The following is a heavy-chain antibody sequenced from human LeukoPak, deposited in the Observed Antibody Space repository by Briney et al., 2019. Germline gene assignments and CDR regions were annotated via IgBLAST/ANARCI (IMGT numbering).Heavy chain of an antibody. CDR1: GGSINSDY. CDR2: IYYRGST. V-gene: IGHV4-59*01. CDR3: ARVMESLGGTYFDY. J-gene: IGHJ4*02. Sequence: SETLSLTCTVSGGSINSDYWSWIRQPPGKGLEWIGYIYYRGSTNYNPSLKSRVTISVDTSKNQFFLKLTSVTAADTAVYYCARVMESLGGTYFDYWGQGTLVTVSS. D-gene: IGHD3-3*01.